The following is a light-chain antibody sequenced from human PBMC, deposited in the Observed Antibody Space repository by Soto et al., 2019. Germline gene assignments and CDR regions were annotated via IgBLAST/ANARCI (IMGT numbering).Light chain of an antibody. CDR2: AAS. V-gene: IGKV1-8*01. Sequence: AILITQPPSSLYASPGDRVTITCRASQGISSYLAWYQQKPGKAPKLLIYAASTLQSGVPSRFSGSGSETEFTLTISSLQPDDAATYYCQQYNRYWTFGQGTKVDIK. J-gene: IGKJ1*01. CDR1: QGISSY. CDR3: QQYNRYWT.